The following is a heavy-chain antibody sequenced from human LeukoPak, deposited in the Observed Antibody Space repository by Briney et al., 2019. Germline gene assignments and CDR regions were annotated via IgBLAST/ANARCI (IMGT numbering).Heavy chain of an antibody. Sequence: QPGGSLRLSCAASGFSFSSYWMAWVRQAPGKGLEWVANIKPDGSEKKYGDSVKGRFTISRDNAKNSVYLQMSSLRAEETAVYYCAKDLNRGTVVVVAGPDYWGQGTLVTVSS. CDR1: GFSFSSYW. CDR2: IKPDGSEK. D-gene: IGHD2-15*01. CDR3: AKDLNRGTVVVVAGPDY. J-gene: IGHJ4*02. V-gene: IGHV3-7*01.